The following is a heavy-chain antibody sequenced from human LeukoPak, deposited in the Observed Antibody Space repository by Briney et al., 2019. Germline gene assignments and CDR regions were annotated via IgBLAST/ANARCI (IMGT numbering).Heavy chain of an antibody. CDR3: ARGPDSSGYYYFDF. D-gene: IGHD3-22*01. J-gene: IGHJ4*02. Sequence: PSETLSLTCTVSGGSISSGDYYWSWIRQPPGKGLEWIGYIYHSGSTYFNPSLKSRVTISVDTSKNQFSLKLSPVTAADTAVYYCARGPDSSGYYYFDFWGQGTLVTVSS. CDR2: IYHSGST. V-gene: IGHV4-30-4*01. CDR1: GGSISSGDYY.